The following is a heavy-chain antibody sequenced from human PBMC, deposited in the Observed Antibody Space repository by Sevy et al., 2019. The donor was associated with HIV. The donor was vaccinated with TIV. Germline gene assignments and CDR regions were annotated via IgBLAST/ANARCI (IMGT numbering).Heavy chain of an antibody. CDR2: INNSGGST. J-gene: IGHJ4*02. CDR1: GVTVNTYA. CDR3: VKERVGYISSWYYFDY. V-gene: IGHV3-23*01. Sequence: GESLRLSCAVSGVTVNTYAMSWVRQAPGKGLEWVAVINNSGGSTDYADSVRGRFSVSRDNPNVYLEMNSLRVEDTAVYYCVKERVGYISSWYYFDYWGQGTLVTVSS. D-gene: IGHD6-13*01.